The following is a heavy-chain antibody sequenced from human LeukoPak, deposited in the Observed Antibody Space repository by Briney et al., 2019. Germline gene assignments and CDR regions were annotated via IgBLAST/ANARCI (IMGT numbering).Heavy chain of an antibody. CDR3: ASHLTNYYDSPFDP. Sequence: PSETLSLTCTVSGGSISSYYWSWIRQPAGKGLEWIGRIYISGSTNYNPSLKSRVTISVDTSKNQFSLKLSSVTAADTAVYYCASHLTNYYDSPFDPWGQGTLVTVSS. V-gene: IGHV4-4*07. CDR2: IYISGST. D-gene: IGHD3-22*01. CDR1: GGSISSYY. J-gene: IGHJ5*02.